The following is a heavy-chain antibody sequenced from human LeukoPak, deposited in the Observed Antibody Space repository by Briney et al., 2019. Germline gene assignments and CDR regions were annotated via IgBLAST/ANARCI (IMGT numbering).Heavy chain of an antibody. CDR1: EFSVGSNY. Sequence: GGSLRLSCAASEFSVGSNYMTWVRQAPGKGLEWVSLIYSGGSTYYADSVKGRFTISRDNSKNTLYLQMNSLRAEDTAVYYCAKDRYCSGGSCYQIPDYWGQGTLVTVSS. CDR2: IYSGGST. D-gene: IGHD2-15*01. J-gene: IGHJ4*02. CDR3: AKDRYCSGGSCYQIPDY. V-gene: IGHV3-66*01.